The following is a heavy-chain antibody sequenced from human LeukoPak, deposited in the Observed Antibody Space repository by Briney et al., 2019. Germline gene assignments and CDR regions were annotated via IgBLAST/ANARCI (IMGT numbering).Heavy chain of an antibody. CDR1: GFSLTTSGVG. CDR3: VHINSWGSYSVFDY. D-gene: IGHD3-16*01. J-gene: IGHJ4*02. V-gene: IGHV2-5*01. Sequence: SGPTLVKPRQTLTLTCTFSGFSLTTSGVGVGWIRQPPGKALEWLALIYWNDDRHYSPSLKRSLTITKDTSKNQVVLTMTKMDPVDTATYYCVHINSWGSYSVFDYWGQGTLVTVSS. CDR2: IYWNDDR.